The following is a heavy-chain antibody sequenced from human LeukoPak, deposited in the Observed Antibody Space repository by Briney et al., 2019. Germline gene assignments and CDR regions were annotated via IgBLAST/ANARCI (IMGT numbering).Heavy chain of an antibody. V-gene: IGHV1-69*13. CDR1: GYTFTTFD. CDR2: IIPIFGTA. CDR3: ATVYGSLSPYYYYMDV. D-gene: IGHD3-10*01. J-gene: IGHJ6*03. Sequence: ASVKVSCKASGYTFTTFDINWVRQAPGQGLEWMGGIIPIFGTANYAQKFQGRVTITADESTSTAYMELSSLRSEDTAVYYCATVYGSLSPYYYYMDVWGKGTTVTISS.